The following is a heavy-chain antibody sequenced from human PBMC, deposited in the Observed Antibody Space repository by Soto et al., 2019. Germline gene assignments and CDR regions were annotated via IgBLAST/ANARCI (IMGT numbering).Heavy chain of an antibody. Sequence: SETLSLTCTVSGGSISSGGYYWSWIRQHPGKGLEWIGYIYYSGSTYYNPSLKSRVTIAVDTSKNQFSLKLSSVTAADTAVYYCARGLWVPAAMGWELYYGMDVWGQGTTVTVSS. CDR1: GGSISSGGYY. CDR3: ARGLWVPAAMGWELYYGMDV. D-gene: IGHD2-2*01. V-gene: IGHV4-31*03. CDR2: IYYSGST. J-gene: IGHJ6*02.